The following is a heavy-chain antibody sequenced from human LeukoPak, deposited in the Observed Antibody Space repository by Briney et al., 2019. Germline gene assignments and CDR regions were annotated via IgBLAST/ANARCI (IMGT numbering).Heavy chain of an antibody. J-gene: IGHJ6*03. CDR3: ARVRSSGDYYYYYMDV. Sequence: GGSLRLSCAASGFTFDDYGMSWVRQAPGKGLEWVSGINWNGGSTGYADSVKGRFTISRDNAKNSLYLQMNSLRAEDTALYHCARVRSSGDYYYYYMDVWGKGTTVTVSS. D-gene: IGHD3-22*01. CDR1: GFTFDDYG. CDR2: INWNGGST. V-gene: IGHV3-20*01.